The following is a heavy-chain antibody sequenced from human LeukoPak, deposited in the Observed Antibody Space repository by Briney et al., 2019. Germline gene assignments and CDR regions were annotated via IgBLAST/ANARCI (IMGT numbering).Heavy chain of an antibody. CDR3: ARILGYRSSTSCYGGVYYGMDV. CDR1: GYTFTSYY. D-gene: IGHD2-2*01. CDR2: INPSGGST. V-gene: IGHV1-46*01. J-gene: IGHJ6*04. Sequence: ASVKVSCKASGYTFTSYYMHWVRQAPGQGLEWMGIINPSGGSTSYAQKFQGRVTMTRDTSTSTVYMELSSLRSEDTAVYYCARILGYRSSTSCYGGVYYGMDVWGKGTTVTVSS.